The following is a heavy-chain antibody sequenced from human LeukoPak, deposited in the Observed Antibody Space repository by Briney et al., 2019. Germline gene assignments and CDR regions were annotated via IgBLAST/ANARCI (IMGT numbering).Heavy chain of an antibody. CDR1: GFTFSSYA. D-gene: IGHD5-18*01. V-gene: IGHV3-23*01. CDR2: ISGGGGTT. Sequence: GGSLRLSCAASGFTFSSYAMNWVRQAPGKGLEWVSAISGGGGTTYYADSVKGRFTISRDNSKNTLFLQMNSLRAEDTAVYYCATGLYSYGSFFDYWGQGTLVTVSS. J-gene: IGHJ4*02. CDR3: ATGLYSYGSFFDY.